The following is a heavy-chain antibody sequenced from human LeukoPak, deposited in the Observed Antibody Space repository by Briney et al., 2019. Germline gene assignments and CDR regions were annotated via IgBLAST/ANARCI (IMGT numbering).Heavy chain of an antibody. D-gene: IGHD4-17*01. CDR2: ITSSSSTI. J-gene: IGHJ4*02. V-gene: IGHV3-48*02. CDR3: ARDMYYGDYETDY. Sequence: GGSLRLSCAASGFTFSSYNMNWVRQAPGKGLEWVSYITSSSSTIYYADSVKGRFTISRDNAKNSLFLQMNSLRDEDTAVYYCARDMYYGDYETDYWGQGTLVTVSS. CDR1: GFTFSSYN.